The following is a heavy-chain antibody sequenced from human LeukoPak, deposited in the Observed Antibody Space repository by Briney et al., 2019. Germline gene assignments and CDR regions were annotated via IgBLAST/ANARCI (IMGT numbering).Heavy chain of an antibody. CDR2: IPQSGGTP. CDR3: AKDAIVGDGYWELDL. V-gene: IGHV3-23*01. J-gene: IGHJ5*02. Sequence: PGGSLRLSCVASGFAFHTFSLTWVRQAPGKGPEWVSAIPQSGGTPSYADSVKGRFTASRDDSRNTLYLQMNGLSVEDTAIYYCAKDAIVGDGYWELDLWGQGTPVTVSS. CDR1: GFAFHTFS. D-gene: IGHD5-24*01.